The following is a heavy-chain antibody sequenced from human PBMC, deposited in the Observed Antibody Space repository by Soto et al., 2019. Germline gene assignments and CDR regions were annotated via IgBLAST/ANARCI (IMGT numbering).Heavy chain of an antibody. Sequence: GGSLRLSCAASGFTFSNYSMNWVRQAPGKGLEWVSSISSSSSYIYYADSVKGRFTISRDNAKNSLYLQMNSLRAEDTAVYYCASLTPGSYEENFDYWGQGTLVTVSS. J-gene: IGHJ4*02. CDR1: GFTFSNYS. CDR2: ISSSSSYI. CDR3: ASLTPGSYEENFDY. D-gene: IGHD1-26*01. V-gene: IGHV3-21*01.